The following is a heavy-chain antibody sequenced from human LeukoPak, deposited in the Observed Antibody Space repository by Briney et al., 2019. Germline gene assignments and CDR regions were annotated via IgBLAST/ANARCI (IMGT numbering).Heavy chain of an antibody. CDR3: ARIEAAWRDFDY. CDR1: GGSISSSSYF. Sequence: PPETLSLTCTVSGGSISSSSYFWGWIRQAPGKGLEWIGSIYYSGRTYYNPSLKSPVTISVDTSKNQFSLKLSSVTAADTAVYYCARIEAAWRDFDYWGQGTLVTVSS. V-gene: IGHV4-39*01. D-gene: IGHD6-13*01. CDR2: IYYSGRT. J-gene: IGHJ4*02.